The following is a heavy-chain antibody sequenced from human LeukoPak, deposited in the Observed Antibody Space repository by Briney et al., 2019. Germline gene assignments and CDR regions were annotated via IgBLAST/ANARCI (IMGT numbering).Heavy chain of an antibody. CDR1: GFTFSSYA. CDR3: AKDSLNWNYGPFDY. CDR2: ISGSGGST. D-gene: IGHD1-7*01. J-gene: IGHJ4*02. Sequence: GGSLRLSCAAPGFTFSSYAMSWVRQAPGKGLEWVSAISGSGGSTYYADSVKGRFTISRDNSKNTLYLQMNSLRAEDTAVYYCAKDSLNWNYGPFDYWGQGTLVTVSS. V-gene: IGHV3-23*01.